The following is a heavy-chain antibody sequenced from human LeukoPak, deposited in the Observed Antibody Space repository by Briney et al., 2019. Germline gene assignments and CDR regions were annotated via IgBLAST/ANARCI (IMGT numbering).Heavy chain of an antibody. CDR1: GGSISSYY. V-gene: IGHV4-59*01. CDR2: IYYSGST. Sequence: PSETLSLTCTVSGGSISSYYWSWIRQPPGKGLELIGYIYYSGSTNYNPSLKSRVTISVDTSKNQFSLKLSSVTAADTAVYYCARTSSRWELLFDYWGQGTLVTVSS. J-gene: IGHJ4*02. CDR3: ARTSSRWELLFDY. D-gene: IGHD1-26*01.